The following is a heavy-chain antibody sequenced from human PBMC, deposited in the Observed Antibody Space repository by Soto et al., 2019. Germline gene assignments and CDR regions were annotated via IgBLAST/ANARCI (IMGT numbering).Heavy chain of an antibody. Sequence: QVQLVQSGAEVKKPGASVKVSCKASGYTFTSYDINWVRQATGQGLEWMGWMNPNSGNTGYAQKFQGRVTMTRNTSISTAYMELSSLRSEDTAVYYCARPLSPWSSGWYGNYYYYYGMDVWGQGTTVTVSS. V-gene: IGHV1-8*01. CDR2: MNPNSGNT. J-gene: IGHJ6*02. D-gene: IGHD6-19*01. CDR1: GYTFTSYD. CDR3: ARPLSPWSSGWYGNYYYYYGMDV.